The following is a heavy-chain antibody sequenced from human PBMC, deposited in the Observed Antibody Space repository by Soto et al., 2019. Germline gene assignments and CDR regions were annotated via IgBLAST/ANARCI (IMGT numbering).Heavy chain of an antibody. CDR1: GYTFTSYG. D-gene: IGHD3-16*02. J-gene: IGHJ5*02. CDR3: ARGPSAYYDNVWGSYRYDSWFDP. Sequence: QVQLVQSGAEVKKPGASVKVSCKASGYTFTSYGISWVRQAPGQGLEWMGWISAYNGNTNYAQKLQGRVTMTTDTATSTAYMELRSLRSGDTAVYYCARGPSAYYDNVWGSYRYDSWFDPWGQGTLVTVSS. CDR2: ISAYNGNT. V-gene: IGHV1-18*01.